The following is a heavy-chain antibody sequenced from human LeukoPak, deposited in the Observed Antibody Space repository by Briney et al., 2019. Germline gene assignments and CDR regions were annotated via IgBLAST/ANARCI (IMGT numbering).Heavy chain of an antibody. D-gene: IGHD6-19*01. CDR1: GYTFTGYY. CDR2: INPNSGGT. J-gene: IGHJ4*02. Sequence: ALVKVSCKASGYTFTGYYMHWVRQAPGRGLEWMGRINPNSGGTNYAQKFQGRVTMTRDTSISTAYMELSRLRSDDTAVYYCARGADSSGISDFDYWGQGTLVTVSS. CDR3: ARGADSSGISDFDY. V-gene: IGHV1-2*06.